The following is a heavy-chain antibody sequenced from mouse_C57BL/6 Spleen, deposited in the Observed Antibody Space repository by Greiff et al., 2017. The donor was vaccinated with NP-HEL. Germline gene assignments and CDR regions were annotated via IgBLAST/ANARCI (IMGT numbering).Heavy chain of an antibody. D-gene: IGHD1-1*01. V-gene: IGHV7-3*01. Sequence: EVKLMESGGGLVQPGGSLSLSCAASGFTFTDYYMSWVRQPPGKALEWLGFIRNKANGYTTEYSASVKGRFTISRDNSQSILYLQMNALRAEDSATYYCARSSYYGSLAYWGQGTLVTVSA. CDR2: IRNKANGYTT. CDR1: GFTFTDYY. CDR3: ARSSYYGSLAY. J-gene: IGHJ3*01.